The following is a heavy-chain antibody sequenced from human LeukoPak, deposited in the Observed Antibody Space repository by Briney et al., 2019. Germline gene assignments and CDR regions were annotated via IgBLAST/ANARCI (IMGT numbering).Heavy chain of an antibody. CDR3: ARALLLWFGESFDAFDY. V-gene: IGHV3-48*04. J-gene: IGHJ4*02. D-gene: IGHD3-10*01. CDR1: GFTFSSYA. Sequence: HTGGSLRLSCAASGFTFSSYAMSWVRQAPGKGLEWVSYISSSGSTIYYADSVKGRFTISRDNAKNSLYLQMNSLRAEDTAVYYCARALLLWFGESFDAFDYWGQGTLVTVSS. CDR2: ISSSGSTI.